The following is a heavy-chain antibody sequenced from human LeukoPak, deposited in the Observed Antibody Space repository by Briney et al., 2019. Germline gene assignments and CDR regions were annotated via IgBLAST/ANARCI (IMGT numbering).Heavy chain of an antibody. CDR2: ISGSGGGT. CDR1: GISLSNYG. D-gene: IGHD3-22*01. Sequence: GGSLRLSCAVSGISLSNYGMSWVRQAPGKGLEWVAGISGSGGGTNYADSVKGRFTISRDNPKNTLYLQMNRLRAEDTAVYFAKRGVVIRVILVGFHKEAYYFDSWGQGALVTVSP. CDR3: KRGVVIRVILVGFHKEAYYFDS. V-gene: IGHV3-23*01. J-gene: IGHJ4*02.